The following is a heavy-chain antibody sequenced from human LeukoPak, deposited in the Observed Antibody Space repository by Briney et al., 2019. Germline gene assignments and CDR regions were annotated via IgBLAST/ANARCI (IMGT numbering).Heavy chain of an antibody. Sequence: GGSLRLSCAASGFTFSIYGMHWVRQAPGKGLEWVAVISYDGSNKYYADSVKGRFTISRDNSKNTLYLQMNSLRAEDTAVYYCAKDLESGSYGANRGGNYFDYWGQGTLVTVSS. CDR1: GFTFSIYG. V-gene: IGHV3-30*18. CDR2: ISYDGSNK. D-gene: IGHD1-26*01. J-gene: IGHJ4*02. CDR3: AKDLESGSYGANRGGNYFDY.